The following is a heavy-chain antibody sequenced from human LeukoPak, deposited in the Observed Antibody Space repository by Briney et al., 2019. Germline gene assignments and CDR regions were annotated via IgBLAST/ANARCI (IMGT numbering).Heavy chain of an antibody. V-gene: IGHV3-7*01. CDR2: IKQDGSEK. CDR1: GLTFSSSW. D-gene: IGHD2-15*01. CDR3: AKVRVGTAHFDY. J-gene: IGHJ4*02. Sequence: GGSLRLSCAASGLTFSSSWMNWVRQAPGKGLEWVANIKQDGSEKYYVDSVKGRFTISRDNAKNSLYLQMNSLRPEDTAVYYCAKVRVGTAHFDYWGQGTLVTVSS.